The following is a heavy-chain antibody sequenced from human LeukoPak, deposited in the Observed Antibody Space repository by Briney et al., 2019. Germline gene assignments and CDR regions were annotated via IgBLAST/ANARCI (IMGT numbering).Heavy chain of an antibody. CDR2: ISYDGSNK. V-gene: IGHV3-30-3*01. CDR1: GFTFSSYA. D-gene: IGHD1-1*01. Sequence: PGGSLRLSCAASGFTFSSYAMHWVRQAPGKGLEWVAVISYDGSNKYYADSVKGRFTISRDNSKNTLYLQMNNLRAEDTAVYYCARELERLFDYWGQGTLVTVSS. J-gene: IGHJ4*02. CDR3: ARELERLFDY.